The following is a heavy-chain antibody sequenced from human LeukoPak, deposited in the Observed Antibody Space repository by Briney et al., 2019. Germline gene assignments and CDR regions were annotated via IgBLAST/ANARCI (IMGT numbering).Heavy chain of an antibody. D-gene: IGHD3-3*01. CDR3: ARVGGFWGGFPIDY. J-gene: IGHJ4*02. Sequence: GASVKVSCKASGGTFSSYAISWVRQAPGQGLEWMGWISAYNGNTNYAQKLQGRVTMTTDTSTSTAYMELRSLRSDDTAVYYCARVGGFWGGFPIDYWGQGTLVTVSS. CDR1: GGTFSSYA. CDR2: ISAYNGNT. V-gene: IGHV1-18*01.